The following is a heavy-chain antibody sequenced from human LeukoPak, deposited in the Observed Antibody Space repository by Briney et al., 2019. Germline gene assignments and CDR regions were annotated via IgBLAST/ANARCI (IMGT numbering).Heavy chain of an antibody. D-gene: IGHD1-26*01. CDR2: INHSGST. V-gene: IGHV4-34*01. CDR3: ARHPRSRYSGSSAVDY. Sequence: SETLSLTCTVSGGSISSYYWSWIRQPPGKGLEWIGEINHSGSTNYNPSLKSRVTISVDTSKNQFSLKLSSVTAADTAVYYCARHPRSRYSGSSAVDYWGQGTLVTVSS. J-gene: IGHJ4*02. CDR1: GGSISSYY.